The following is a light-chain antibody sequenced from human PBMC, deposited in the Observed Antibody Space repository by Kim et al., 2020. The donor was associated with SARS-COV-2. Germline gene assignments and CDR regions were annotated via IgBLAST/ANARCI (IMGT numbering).Light chain of an antibody. V-gene: IGKV3-11*01. J-gene: IGKJ4*01. Sequence: LSPGERATLSCRASQSVNSYLAWYQQKPGQAPRLLIYGASKKATDIPARFSGSGSGTDFTLTISSLETEDFAVYFCQQRRNWPLTFGGGTKVDIK. CDR3: QQRRNWPLT. CDR1: QSVNSY. CDR2: GAS.